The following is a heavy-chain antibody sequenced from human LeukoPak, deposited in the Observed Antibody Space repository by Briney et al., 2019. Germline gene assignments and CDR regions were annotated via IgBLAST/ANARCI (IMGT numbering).Heavy chain of an antibody. Sequence: PGGSLRLSCAASGFTFSSYGMHWVRQAPGKGLEWVAFIRYDGSNKYYADSVKGRSTISRVNSKNTLYLQMNSLRAEDTAVYYCAKADVRFYDYWGQGTLVTVSS. CDR1: GFTFSSYG. D-gene: IGHD2/OR15-2a*01. CDR2: IRYDGSNK. J-gene: IGHJ4*02. V-gene: IGHV3-30*02. CDR3: AKADVRFYDY.